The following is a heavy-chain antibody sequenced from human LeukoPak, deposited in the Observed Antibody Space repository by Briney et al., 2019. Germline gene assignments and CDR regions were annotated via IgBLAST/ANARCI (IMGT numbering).Heavy chain of an antibody. J-gene: IGHJ4*02. CDR1: GFTFDDYA. CDR3: AKDIPQRKKTGLVA. CDR2: ISWNSGSI. V-gene: IGHV3-9*01. Sequence: GGSLRLSCAASGFTFDDYAMHWVRQAPGKGLEWVSGISWNSGSIGYADSVKGRFTISRDNAKNSLYLQMNSLRAEDTALYYCAKDIPQRKKTGLVAGGQATLVPVS. D-gene: IGHD3-9*01.